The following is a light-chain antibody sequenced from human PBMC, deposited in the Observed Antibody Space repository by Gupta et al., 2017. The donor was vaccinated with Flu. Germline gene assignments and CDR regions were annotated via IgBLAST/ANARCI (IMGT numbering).Light chain of an antibody. CDR1: QSVLSN. J-gene: IGKJ1*01. CDR2: GAA. Sequence: EIVMTQSPATLSASPGERAVLSCRASQSVLSNLAWYQQKPGQAPRLLIYGAATRTTNFPDRFRGRGSGTEFTLTISNLQSEDFAVYHCLQYNDWPLWTFGQGTRVEIK. V-gene: IGKV3-15*01. CDR3: LQYNDWPLWT.